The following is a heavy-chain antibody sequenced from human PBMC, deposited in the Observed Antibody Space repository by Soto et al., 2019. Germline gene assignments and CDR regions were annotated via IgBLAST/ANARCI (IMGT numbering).Heavy chain of an antibody. V-gene: IGHV1-69*08. CDR1: GGTFSSYT. CDR3: ARDSLQAEPKLDY. CDR2: IIPILGIA. Sequence: QVQLVQSGAEVKKPGSSVKVSCKASGGTFSSYTISWVRQAPGQGLEWMGRIIPILGIANYAQKFQGRVTITADKSTSTAYMELSSLRSEDTAVYYCARDSLQAEPKLDYWGQGTLVTVSS. J-gene: IGHJ4*02.